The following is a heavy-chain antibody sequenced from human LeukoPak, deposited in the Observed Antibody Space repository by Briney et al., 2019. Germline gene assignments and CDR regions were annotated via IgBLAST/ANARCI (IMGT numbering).Heavy chain of an antibody. CDR2: IFGSSGSA. V-gene: IGHV3-23*01. J-gene: IGHJ4*02. CDR3: GKTTTGYSSGRYPGWPVDY. Sequence: PGGSLRLSCVASGFTFNNYAMYWVRKAPGKGLEWVSGIFGSSGSAHYADSVKGRFTISRDNSKNTVYLQINSLRVEDTAVYYCGKTTTGYSSGRYPGWPVDYWGQGSLVTVSS. D-gene: IGHD6-19*01. CDR1: GFTFNNYA.